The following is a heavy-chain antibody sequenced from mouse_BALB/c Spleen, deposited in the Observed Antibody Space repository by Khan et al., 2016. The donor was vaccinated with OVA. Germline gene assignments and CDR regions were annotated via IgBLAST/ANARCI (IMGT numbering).Heavy chain of an antibody. V-gene: IGHV3-8*02. J-gene: IGHJ4*01. D-gene: IGHD1-1*01. CDR2: ITYSGNT. CDR3: ARSYGSWAMDY. CDR1: GDSITSGF. Sequence: EVQLQESGPSLVKPSQTLSLTCSVTGDSITSGFWNWIRTFPGNKFEYLGYITYSGNTYYNPSLKSRISFTRDTSKSQYFLQLNSVTTEDTATYFCARSYGSWAMDYWGQGTSVTVSS.